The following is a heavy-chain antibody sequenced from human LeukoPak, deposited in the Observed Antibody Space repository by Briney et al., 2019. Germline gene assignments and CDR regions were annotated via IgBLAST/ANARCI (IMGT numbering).Heavy chain of an antibody. Sequence: SETRTLTCAVSGYSISSGYFWGWIRQSPRKGLEWIGSIFHSGNTYYNPSLKSRVTLSVDTSKNEFSLRLTSVTAEDTAMYYCASPRGTYIDYWGQGTLVTVSS. CDR1: GYSISSGYF. D-gene: IGHD3-16*01. CDR2: IFHSGNT. J-gene: IGHJ4*02. CDR3: ASPRGTYIDY. V-gene: IGHV4-38-2*01.